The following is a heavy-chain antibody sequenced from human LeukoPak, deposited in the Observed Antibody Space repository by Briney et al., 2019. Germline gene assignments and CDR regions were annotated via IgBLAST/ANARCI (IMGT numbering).Heavy chain of an antibody. J-gene: IGHJ4*02. Sequence: PGGSLRLSCEASGFSFGSYWTNWVRQAPGKGLEWVAHIKQDGTEKYYVDSVKGRFTISRDNAKNSLYLQMNSLRPEDTAVYYCARGRTTFEYWGQGTLVTVSS. D-gene: IGHD1-7*01. V-gene: IGHV3-7*05. CDR1: GFSFGSYW. CDR2: IKQDGTEK. CDR3: ARGRTTFEY.